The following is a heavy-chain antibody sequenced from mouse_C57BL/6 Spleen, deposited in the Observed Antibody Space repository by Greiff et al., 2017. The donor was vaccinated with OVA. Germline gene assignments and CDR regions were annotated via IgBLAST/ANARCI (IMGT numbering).Heavy chain of an antibody. D-gene: IGHD1-1*01. Sequence: QVQLQQPGAELVKPGASVKMSCKASGYTFTSYWLTWVKQRPGQGLEWIGDIYPGSGSTNYNEKFKSKATLTVDTASSTAYMQLSSLTSEDSAVYYCAREEVGNGYWGQGTTLTVSS. J-gene: IGHJ2*01. CDR1: GYTFTSYW. V-gene: IGHV1-55*01. CDR3: AREEVGNGY. CDR2: IYPGSGST.